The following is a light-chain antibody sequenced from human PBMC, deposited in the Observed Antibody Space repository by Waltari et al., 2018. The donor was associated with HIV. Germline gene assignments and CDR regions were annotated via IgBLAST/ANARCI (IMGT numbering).Light chain of an antibody. V-gene: IGKV4-1*01. CDR1: QSVLYSSNNKNY. CDR2: WAS. Sequence: DIVMTQSPDSLAVSLGERATMKCKSSQSVLYSSNNKNYLAWFQQKPGQAPKLLIYWASTRESGVPDRFSGSGTGTDFTLTISSLQTEDVAVYYCQQYHSTPYTFGQGTQLEIK. J-gene: IGKJ2*01. CDR3: QQYHSTPYT.